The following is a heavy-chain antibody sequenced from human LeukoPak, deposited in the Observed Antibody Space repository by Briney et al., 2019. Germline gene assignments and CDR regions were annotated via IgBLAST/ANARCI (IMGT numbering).Heavy chain of an antibody. J-gene: IGHJ6*02. CDR1: GFTFSSYA. D-gene: IGHD2-2*01. Sequence: PGGSLRLSCAASGFTFSSYAMHWVRQAPGKGLEWVAVISYDGSNKYYADSVKGRFTISRDNSKNTLYLQMNSLRAEDTAVYYCARDSESVVVVPAAIDYYYGMDVWGQGTTVTVSS. CDR3: ARDSESVVVVPAAIDYYYGMDV. V-gene: IGHV3-30-3*01. CDR2: ISYDGSNK.